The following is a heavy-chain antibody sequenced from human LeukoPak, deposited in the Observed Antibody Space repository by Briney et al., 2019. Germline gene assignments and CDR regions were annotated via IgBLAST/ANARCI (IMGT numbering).Heavy chain of an antibody. CDR3: ARGREQLFGY. V-gene: IGHV3-9*01. D-gene: IGHD5-18*01. CDR1: GFTFDDYA. J-gene: IGHJ4*02. Sequence: GGSLRLSCAASGFTFDDYAMHWVRQAPGKGLEWVSGISWNSGSIGYADSVKGRFTISRDNAKNSLYLQMNSLRAEDTAVYYCARGREQLFGYWGQGTLVTVSS. CDR2: ISWNSGSI.